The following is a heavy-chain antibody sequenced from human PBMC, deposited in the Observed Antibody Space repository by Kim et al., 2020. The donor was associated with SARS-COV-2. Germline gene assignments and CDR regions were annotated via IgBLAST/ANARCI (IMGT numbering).Heavy chain of an antibody. J-gene: IGHJ6*02. V-gene: IGHV5-51*01. CDR3: ARHLYEQDYYYYYGMDV. CDR1: GYSFTSYW. Sequence: GESLKISCKGSGYSFTSYWIGWVRQMPGKGLEWMGIIYPGDSDTRYSPSFQGQVTISADKSISTAYLQWSSLKASDTAMYYCARHLYEQDYYYYYGMDVWGQGTTVTVSS. CDR2: IYPGDSDT. D-gene: IGHD3-3*01.